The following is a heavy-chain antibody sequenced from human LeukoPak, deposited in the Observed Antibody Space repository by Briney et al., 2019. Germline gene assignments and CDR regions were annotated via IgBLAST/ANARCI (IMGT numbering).Heavy chain of an antibody. D-gene: IGHD2-15*01. Sequence: PGGSLRLSCAASGLIVSSNYMTWVRQAPGKGLEWVSVIYSGGSIYYADSVKGRFTISRDNSKNTLYLQMNSLRAEDTAVYYCARDHLRWQLAWGIDYWGQGTLVTVSS. CDR1: GLIVSSNY. CDR2: IYSGGSI. CDR3: ARDHLRWQLAWGIDY. V-gene: IGHV3-53*05. J-gene: IGHJ4*02.